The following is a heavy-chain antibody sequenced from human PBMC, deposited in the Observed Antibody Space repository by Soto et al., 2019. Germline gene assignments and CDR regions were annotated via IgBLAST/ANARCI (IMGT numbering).Heavy chain of an antibody. CDR1: GFSLSTSGVG. Sequence: QITLKESGPTLVKPTQTLTLTCTFSGFSLSTSGVGVGWIRQPPGNALEWLALIYWDDDKRYSPSLKSRLTITKDTSKNQVVLTMTNMDPVDTATYYCAHRSSYGSGIDGLDYWGQGTLVTVSS. CDR2: IYWDDDK. V-gene: IGHV2-5*02. D-gene: IGHD3-10*01. J-gene: IGHJ4*02. CDR3: AHRSSYGSGIDGLDY.